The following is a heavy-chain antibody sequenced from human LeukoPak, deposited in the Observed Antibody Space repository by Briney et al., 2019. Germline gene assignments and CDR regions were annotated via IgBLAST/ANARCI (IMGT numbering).Heavy chain of an antibody. Sequence: PSETLSLTCTVSGGSISSSSYYWGWIRQPPGKGLEWIGSIYYSGSTYYNPSLKSRVTISVDTSKNQFSLKLSSVTAADTAVYYRARGVVVVAVHDAFDIWGQGTMVTVSS. CDR1: GGSISSSSYY. V-gene: IGHV4-39*01. CDR2: IYYSGST. D-gene: IGHD2-15*01. J-gene: IGHJ3*02. CDR3: ARGVVVVAVHDAFDI.